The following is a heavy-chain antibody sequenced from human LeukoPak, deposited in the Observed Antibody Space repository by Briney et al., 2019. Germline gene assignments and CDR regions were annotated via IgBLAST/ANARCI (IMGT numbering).Heavy chain of an antibody. V-gene: IGHV3-74*01. J-gene: IGHJ6*03. CDR3: AKAAAGYYYYYYMDV. CDR1: GFTFSDYW. D-gene: IGHD6-13*01. CDR2: IKSDGGLT. Sequence: GGSLRLSCAASGFTFSDYWMHWVRQAPGKGLVWVSRIKSDGGLTNYAGSVKGRFTISRDNAKNSLYLQMNSLRAEDTALYYCAKAAAGYYYYYYMDVWGKGTTVTISS.